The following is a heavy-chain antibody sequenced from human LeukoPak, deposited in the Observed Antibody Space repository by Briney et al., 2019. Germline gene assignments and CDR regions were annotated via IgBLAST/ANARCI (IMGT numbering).Heavy chain of an antibody. Sequence: ASAKVSCKASGFTVTSSAVQWVRQARAQRLEWIGWIVVGSGNTNYAQKFQERVTITRDMSTSTAYMELSSLRSEDTAVYYCAARFPTSQWELHYWGQGTLVTVSS. D-gene: IGHD1-26*01. CDR1: GFTVTSSA. V-gene: IGHV1-58*01. J-gene: IGHJ4*02. CDR3: AARFPTSQWELHY. CDR2: IVVGSGNT.